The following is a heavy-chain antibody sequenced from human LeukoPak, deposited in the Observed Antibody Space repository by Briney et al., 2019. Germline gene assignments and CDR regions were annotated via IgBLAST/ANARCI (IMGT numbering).Heavy chain of an antibody. Sequence: PSETLSLTCTASGGSLRSSSDYWGWIRQAPGKGLEWIGSIYYHENTYYNSSLKSRVTISVDTSKNQFSLKLNSVTAADTAVYFCARRAYSAAYWKHFDYWGQGTLVTVSS. V-gene: IGHV4-39*01. J-gene: IGHJ4*02. CDR2: IYYHENT. CDR3: ARRAYSAAYWKHFDY. D-gene: IGHD1-1*01. CDR1: GGSLRSSSDY.